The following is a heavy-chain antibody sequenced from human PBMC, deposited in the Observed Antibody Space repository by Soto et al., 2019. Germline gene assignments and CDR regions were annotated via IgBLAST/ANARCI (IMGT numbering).Heavy chain of an antibody. Sequence: QITLKESGPTLVKPTQTLTLTCTFSGFSLSTSGVGVGWIRQPPGKPLEWLALIYWDDDKRYSPSLKSRLTITKDTSKNQVVLTMTNMDPVDTATYYCAHALGWGLRVMPLFGYWGQGTLVTVSS. V-gene: IGHV2-5*02. CDR1: GFSLSTSGVG. J-gene: IGHJ4*02. D-gene: IGHD1-26*01. CDR3: AHALGWGLRVMPLFGY. CDR2: IYWDDDK.